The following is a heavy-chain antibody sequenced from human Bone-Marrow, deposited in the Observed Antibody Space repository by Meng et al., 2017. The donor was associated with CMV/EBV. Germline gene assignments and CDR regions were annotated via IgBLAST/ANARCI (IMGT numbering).Heavy chain of an antibody. CDR3: ARDLRPAALYTNYYYYYGMDV. CDR1: GFTFSSYW. D-gene: IGHD2-2*01. Sequence: GGSLRLSCAASGFTFSSYWMSWVRQAPGKGLEWVANIKQDGSEKYYVDSVKGRFTISRDNAKNTLYLQMNSLRAEDTAVNYCARDLRPAALYTNYYYYYGMDVWGQGTTVTVSS. CDR2: IKQDGSEK. J-gene: IGHJ6*02. V-gene: IGHV3-7*01.